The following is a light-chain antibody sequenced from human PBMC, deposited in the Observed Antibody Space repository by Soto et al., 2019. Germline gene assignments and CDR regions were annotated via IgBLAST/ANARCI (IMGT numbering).Light chain of an antibody. CDR2: GAS. CDR3: QQYGSSTWT. V-gene: IGKV3-20*01. Sequence: EIVLTQSPGTLSLSPVERATLSCMASQSVSSSYLAWYQQKPGQAPRLLMYGASSRATGIPDRFRGSGSGTDFTLTISRLEPEDFAVYYCQQYGSSTWTFGQGTKV. CDR1: QSVSSSY. J-gene: IGKJ1*01.